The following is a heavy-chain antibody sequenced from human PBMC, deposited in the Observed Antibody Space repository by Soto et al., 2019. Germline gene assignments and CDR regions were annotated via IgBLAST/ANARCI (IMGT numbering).Heavy chain of an antibody. CDR3: ASRLWHFDS. Sequence: SETLSLTCSVSGGSIRNSNWWTWVRQSPGKGLEWIGEMYHTGSTNYNPSLESRVTISLDKSKNEFSLKLNSVTAADTAVYYRASRLWHFDSWGQGTLVTVSS. J-gene: IGHJ4*02. V-gene: IGHV4-4*02. CDR2: MYHTGST. D-gene: IGHD3-16*01. CDR1: GGSIRNSNW.